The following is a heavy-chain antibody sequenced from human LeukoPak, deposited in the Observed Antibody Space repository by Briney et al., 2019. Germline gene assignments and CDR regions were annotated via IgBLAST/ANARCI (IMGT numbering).Heavy chain of an antibody. CDR2: ILPLSNAA. CDR1: GGNFNSYT. D-gene: IGHD3-9*01. Sequence: SVKVSCKAFGGNFNSYTVNWVRQAPGQGLEWMGGILPLSNAADYAQKFRGRVTISADESTSTAYMEVSSLTSEDTAVYYCARQFDWGSPWGQGTLVTVSS. CDR3: ARQFDWGSP. J-gene: IGHJ5*02. V-gene: IGHV1-69*13.